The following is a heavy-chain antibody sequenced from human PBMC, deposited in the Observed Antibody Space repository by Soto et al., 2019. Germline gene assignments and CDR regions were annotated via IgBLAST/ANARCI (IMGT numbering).Heavy chain of an antibody. V-gene: IGHV1-18*01. J-gene: IGHJ4*02. D-gene: IGHD1-26*01. Sequence: ASVKVSCKAAGYTFTNYGISWVRQAPGQGLEWMGWISADNGNTNYAQKLQDRVTMTTDTSTSTAYMELRSLRSDDTAVYYCARDRGSYALDYWGQGTLVTVSS. CDR2: ISADNGNT. CDR1: GYTFTNYG. CDR3: ARDRGSYALDY.